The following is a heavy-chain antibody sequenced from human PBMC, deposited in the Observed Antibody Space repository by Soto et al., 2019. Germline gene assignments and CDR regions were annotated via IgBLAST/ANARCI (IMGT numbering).Heavy chain of an antibody. CDR3: ARDQGVLTGTISDYYYYGMDV. D-gene: IGHD1-7*01. Sequence: SETLSLTCTVSGGSVSSGSYYWSWIRQPPGKGLEWIGYIYYSGSTNYNPSLKSRVTISVDTSKNQFSLKLSSVTAADTAVYYCARDQGVLTGTISDYYYYGMDVWGQGTTVTVSS. CDR2: IYYSGST. V-gene: IGHV4-61*01. J-gene: IGHJ6*02. CDR1: GGSVSSGSYY.